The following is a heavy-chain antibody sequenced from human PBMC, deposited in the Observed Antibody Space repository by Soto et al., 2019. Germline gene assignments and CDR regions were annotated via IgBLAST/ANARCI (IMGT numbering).Heavy chain of an antibody. D-gene: IGHD3-22*01. J-gene: IGHJ4*02. CDR3: ARSHYYDSSGHFDY. CDR2: IYYSGST. Sequence: LSLTCTVSGGSISSDGYYWSWIRQHPGKGLEWIGYIYYSGSTFYNPSLKSRVTISRDTSKNQFSLKVSSVTAADTAVYYCARSHYYDSSGHFDYWGQGTLVTVSS. V-gene: IGHV4-31*03. CDR1: GGSISSDGYY.